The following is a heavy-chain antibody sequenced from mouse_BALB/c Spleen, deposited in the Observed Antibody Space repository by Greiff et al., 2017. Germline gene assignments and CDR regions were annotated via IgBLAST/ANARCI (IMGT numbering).Heavy chain of an antibody. J-gene: IGHJ4*01. CDR3: ARDPSTVVAPYAMDY. V-gene: IGHV3-6*02. Sequence: EVQLQQSGPGLVKPSQSLSLTCSVTGYSFTSGYYWYWIRQFPGNKLEWMGYISYDGSNNYNPSLKNRISITRDTSKNQFFLKLNSVTTEDTATYYCARDPSTVVAPYAMDYWVQGTSVTVSS. CDR2: ISYDGSN. CDR1: GYSFTSGYY. D-gene: IGHD1-1*01.